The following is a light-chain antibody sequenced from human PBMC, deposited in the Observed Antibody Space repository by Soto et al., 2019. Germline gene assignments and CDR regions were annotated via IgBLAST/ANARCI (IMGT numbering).Light chain of an antibody. CDR1: SSDVGAYNY. CDR3: SSYAGSNNVV. Sequence: QSALTQPPSASGSPGQSVTISCTGTSSDVGAYNYVSWYQQHPGKAPQLMIFGVSKRPSGVPDRFSGSKSGNTASLTVSGLQAEDEADYYCSSYAGSNNVVFGGGTKLTVL. J-gene: IGLJ2*01. V-gene: IGLV2-8*01. CDR2: GVS.